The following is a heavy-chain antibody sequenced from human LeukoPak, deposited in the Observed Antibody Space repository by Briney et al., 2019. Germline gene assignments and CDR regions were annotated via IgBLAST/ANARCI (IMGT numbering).Heavy chain of an antibody. Sequence: SSETLSLTCTVSGYSISSGYYWGWIRQPPGKGLEWIGSIYHSGRTFYNPSLKSRVTISVDTSKNQFSLKLSSVTAADMAVYYCASAVQNDAFDIWGQGTMVTVSS. J-gene: IGHJ3*02. CDR2: IYHSGRT. V-gene: IGHV4-38-2*02. CDR3: ASAVQNDAFDI. CDR1: GYSISSGYY. D-gene: IGHD1-1*01.